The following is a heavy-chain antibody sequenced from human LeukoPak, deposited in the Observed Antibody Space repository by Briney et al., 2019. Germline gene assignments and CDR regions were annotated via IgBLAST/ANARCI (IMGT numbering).Heavy chain of an antibody. CDR3: ARAKPGGNWFDP. D-gene: IGHD3-16*01. CDR2: INTDGSGT. J-gene: IGHJ5*02. Sequence: QPGGSLRLSCAASGFTFRPYWMHWVRQAPGKGLLWVSRINTDGSGTIYADSVKGRFTISRDNANNTLYLQMNSLRAEDTALYYCARAKPGGNWFDPWGQGTLVTVSS. V-gene: IGHV3-74*01. CDR1: GFTFRPYW.